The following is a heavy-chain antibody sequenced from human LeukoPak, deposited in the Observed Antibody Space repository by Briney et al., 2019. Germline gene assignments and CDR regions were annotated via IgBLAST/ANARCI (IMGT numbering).Heavy chain of an antibody. V-gene: IGHV4-31*03. CDR1: GGSISSGDYY. CDR2: IYYSGST. Sequence: KPSQTLSLTCTVSGGSISSGDYYWSWIRQHPGKGLEWIGYIYYSGSTYYNPSLKSRVTISVDTSKNQFSLKLSSVTAADTAVYYCARGTKGDYVFWYYFDYWGQGTLVTVSS. D-gene: IGHD4-17*01. CDR3: ARGTKGDYVFWYYFDY. J-gene: IGHJ4*02.